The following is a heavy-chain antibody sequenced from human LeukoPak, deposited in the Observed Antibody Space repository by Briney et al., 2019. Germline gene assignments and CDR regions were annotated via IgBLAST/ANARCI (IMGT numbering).Heavy chain of an antibody. D-gene: IGHD3-22*01. CDR3: ARDQGVVAVEHDAFDI. J-gene: IGHJ3*02. CDR1: GGSISSSSYY. V-gene: IGHV4-39*07. CDR2: IYYSGST. Sequence: KPSETLSLTCTVSGGSISSSSYYWGWIRQPPGKGLEWIGSIYYSGSTYYNPSLKSRVTISVDKSKNQFSLRLSSVTAADTAVYYCARDQGVVAVEHDAFDIWGQGTMVTVS.